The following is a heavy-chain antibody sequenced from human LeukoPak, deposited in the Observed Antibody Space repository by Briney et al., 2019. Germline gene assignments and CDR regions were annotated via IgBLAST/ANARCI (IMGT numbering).Heavy chain of an antibody. CDR2: IFYRGST. J-gene: IGHJ4*02. V-gene: IGHV4-39*01. D-gene: IGHD5-12*01. Sequence: SETLSLTCTVSRGSISSGTSYWGWIRQPPGKGLEWIGSIFYRGSTYYNPSLESRVTMSVDTSKNQFSLKLNSVTAADTAVYYCARGGYSHFDYWGQGTPVTVSS. CDR1: RGSISSGTSY. CDR3: ARGGYSHFDY.